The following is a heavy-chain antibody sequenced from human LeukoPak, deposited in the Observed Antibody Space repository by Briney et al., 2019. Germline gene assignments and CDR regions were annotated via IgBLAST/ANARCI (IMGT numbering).Heavy chain of an antibody. CDR1: GFTFSDSA. CDR3: ARRSGRHPCRGCFDY. V-gene: IGHV3-73*01. J-gene: IGHJ4*02. CDR2: IRIKANTYAT. D-gene: IGHD2-15*01. Sequence: PGGSLRLSCAASGFTFSDSAMHWVRQASGKGLEWVCRIRIKANTYATAYAASVKGRFTISRDDSKNTAYLQMNSLRAEDTAVYYCARRSGRHPCRGCFDYWGQGTLVTVSS.